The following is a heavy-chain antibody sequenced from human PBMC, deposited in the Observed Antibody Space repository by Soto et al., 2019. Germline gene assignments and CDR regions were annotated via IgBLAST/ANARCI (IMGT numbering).Heavy chain of an antibody. CDR2: IIPIFGTA. J-gene: IGHJ3*02. V-gene: IGHV1-69*13. CDR3: ARGGESRYAFDI. Sequence: SVKVSCKASGGTFSSYAISWVRQAPGQGLEWMGGIIPIFGTANYAQKFQGRVTITADESTSTAYMELSSLRSEDTAVYYCARGGESRYAFDIWGQGTMVTVSS. CDR1: GGTFSSYA. D-gene: IGHD7-27*01.